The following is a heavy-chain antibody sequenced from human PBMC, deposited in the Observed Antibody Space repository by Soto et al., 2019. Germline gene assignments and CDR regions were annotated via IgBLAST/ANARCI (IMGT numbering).Heavy chain of an antibody. D-gene: IGHD4-17*01. CDR3: ARAYGDYVFYFDY. CDR1: GFTFSSYG. J-gene: IGHJ4*02. V-gene: IGHV3-33*01. Sequence: GGSLRLSCAASGFTFSSYGMHWVRQAPGKGLEWVAVIWYDGSNKYYADSVKGRFTISRDNSKNTLYLQMNSLRAEDTAVYYCARAYGDYVFYFDYWGQGTRVTVSS. CDR2: IWYDGSNK.